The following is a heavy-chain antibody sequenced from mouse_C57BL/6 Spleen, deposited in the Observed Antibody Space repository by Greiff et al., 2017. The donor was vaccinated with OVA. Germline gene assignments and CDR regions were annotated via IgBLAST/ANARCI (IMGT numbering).Heavy chain of an antibody. CDR3: ASSGDYDLYYAMDY. V-gene: IGHV1-81*01. CDR2: IYPRSGNT. Sequence: QVHVKQSGAELARPGASVKLSCKASGYTFTSYGISWVKQRTGQGLEWIGEIYPRSGNTYYNEKFKGKATLTADKSSSTAYMELRSLTSEDSAVYFCASSGDYDLYYAMDYWGQGTSVTVSS. J-gene: IGHJ4*01. CDR1: GYTFTSYG. D-gene: IGHD2-4*01.